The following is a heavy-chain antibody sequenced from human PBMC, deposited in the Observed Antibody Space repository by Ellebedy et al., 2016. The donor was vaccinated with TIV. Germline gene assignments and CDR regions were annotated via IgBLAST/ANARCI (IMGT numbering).Heavy chain of an antibody. CDR3: ARERNGWELDRAFDY. V-gene: IGHV3-21*01. Sequence: GESLKISCAAPGFTFSSYSMNWVRQAPGKGLEWVSSISSSSRYINYADSVKGRFTISRVNATNSLYLQMNRLRAEYTAVYYCARERNGWELDRAFDYWGQGTLLTVSS. J-gene: IGHJ4*02. CDR1: GFTFSSYS. CDR2: ISSSSRYI. D-gene: IGHD1-26*01.